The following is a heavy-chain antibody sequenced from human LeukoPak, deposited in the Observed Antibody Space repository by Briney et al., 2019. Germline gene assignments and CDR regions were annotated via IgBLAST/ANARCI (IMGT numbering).Heavy chain of an antibody. CDR3: ARHSRHYVWGSYRYTAHDDAFDI. J-gene: IGHJ3*02. CDR2: INHSGST. D-gene: IGHD3-16*02. CDR1: GGSFSGYY. V-gene: IGHV4-34*01. Sequence: PSETLSLTCAVYGGSFSGYYWSWIRQPPGKGLEWIGEINHSGSTNYNPSLKSRVTISVDTSKNQFSLKLSSVTAADTAVYYCARHSRHYVWGSYRYTAHDDAFDIWGQGTMVTVSS.